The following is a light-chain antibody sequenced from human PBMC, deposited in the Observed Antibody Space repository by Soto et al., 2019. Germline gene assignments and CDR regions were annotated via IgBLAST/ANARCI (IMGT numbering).Light chain of an antibody. CDR2: KAS. CDR1: QSISSW. CDR3: QHYNSYSEA. J-gene: IGKJ1*01. Sequence: IQVTQSPSTLSASVGDRVTITCRASQSISSWLAWYQQKPGKAPKLLIYKASTLKSGVPSRFSGSGSGTEFTLTISSLQPDDFATYYCQHYNSYSEAFGQGTKVDTK. V-gene: IGKV1-5*03.